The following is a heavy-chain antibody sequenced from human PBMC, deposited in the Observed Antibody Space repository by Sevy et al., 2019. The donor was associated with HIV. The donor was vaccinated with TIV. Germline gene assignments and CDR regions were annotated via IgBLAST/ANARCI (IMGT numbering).Heavy chain of an antibody. CDR2: IKQDGSEK. CDR3: ARGMWETTGYYYGMDV. J-gene: IGHJ6*02. V-gene: IGHV3-7*03. D-gene: IGHD1-26*01. CDR1: GFTFSSYW. Sequence: GGSLRLSCAASGFTFSSYWMSWVRQAPGKGLEWVANIKQDGSEKYYVDSVKGRFTISRDNAKNSLYLQMNSLRAEDTAVNYCARGMWETTGYYYGMDVWGQGTTVTVSS.